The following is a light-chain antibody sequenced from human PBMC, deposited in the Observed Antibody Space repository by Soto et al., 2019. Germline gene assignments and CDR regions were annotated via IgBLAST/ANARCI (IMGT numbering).Light chain of an antibody. Sequence: VITQSPYTLSLSRFERCTLSCRASESVSSNVAWYQQRPGQAPRLLIYGASTRATDTPVRFRGSGSGTEFTLTISSLQSEDLGVYYCQQYNNWPPSIIFGQGTRLEI. CDR3: QQYNNWPPSII. CDR1: ESVSSN. J-gene: IGKJ5*01. V-gene: IGKV3-15*01. CDR2: GAS.